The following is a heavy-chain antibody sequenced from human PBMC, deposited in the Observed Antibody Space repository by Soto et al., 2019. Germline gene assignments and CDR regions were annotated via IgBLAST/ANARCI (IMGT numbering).Heavy chain of an antibody. J-gene: IGHJ4*02. D-gene: IGHD6-13*01. V-gene: IGHV1-69*02. Sequence: QVQLVQSGSEVKKPGSSVRVSCKTSGDTFSIYTISWVRQAPGQGLEWMGRVLPFLDITSYSQRFQGRDTITADRSTTTDYMELTSLRSEDTAVYYCARDRDNSNWPNFDSWGQGTLVTVSS. CDR1: GDTFSIYT. CDR3: ARDRDNSNWPNFDS. CDR2: VLPFLDIT.